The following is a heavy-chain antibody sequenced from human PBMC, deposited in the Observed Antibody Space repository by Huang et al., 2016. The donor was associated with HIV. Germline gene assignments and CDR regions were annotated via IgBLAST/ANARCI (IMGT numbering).Heavy chain of an antibody. CDR3: AKDNDLYYFDY. CDR2: ITFDGKNK. V-gene: IGHV3-30*18. D-gene: IGHD1-1*01. J-gene: IGHJ4*02. Sequence: QVHLVESGGGVVQPGRSLRLSCAASGFPFSGYGMPWVRQAPGKGLEWVAVITFDGKNKYYADSVRGRFTVSRDNSQNTVSLQMNTLRAEDTAVYYCAKDNDLYYFDYWGQGTLVTVSS. CDR1: GFPFSGYG.